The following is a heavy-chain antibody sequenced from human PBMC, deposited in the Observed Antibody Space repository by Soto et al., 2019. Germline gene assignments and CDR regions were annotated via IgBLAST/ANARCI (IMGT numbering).Heavy chain of an antibody. CDR2: IYYSGST. J-gene: IGHJ4*02. CDR1: GGSISSYY. Sequence: SETLSLTCTVSGGSISSYYWIWIRQPPGKGLEWIGYIYYSGSTNYNPSLKSRVTISVDTSKNQFSLKLSSVTAADTAVYYCARDDSSGWCEYWGQGTLVTVSS. CDR3: ARDDSSGWCEY. V-gene: IGHV4-59*01. D-gene: IGHD6-19*01.